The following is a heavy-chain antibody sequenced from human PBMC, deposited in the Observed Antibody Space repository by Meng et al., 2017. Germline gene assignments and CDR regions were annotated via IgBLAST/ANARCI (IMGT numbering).Heavy chain of an antibody. Sequence: VQLVESGGGLVKPGGSRRLSWAASGFTVSSNYMSWVRQPPGKGLEWVSVIYSGGSTYYADSVKGRFTISRDNSKNTLYLQMNSLRAEDTAVYYCARGDQGQVCPRRWGQGTLVTVSS. CDR3: ARGDQGQVCPRR. D-gene: IGHD2-2*01. V-gene: IGHV3-53*01. J-gene: IGHJ4*02. CDR2: IYSGGST. CDR1: GFTVSSNY.